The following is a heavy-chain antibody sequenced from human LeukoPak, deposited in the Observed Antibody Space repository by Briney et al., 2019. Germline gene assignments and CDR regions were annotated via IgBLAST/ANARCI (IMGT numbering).Heavy chain of an antibody. D-gene: IGHD1-26*01. CDR2: ISSSSSTI. Sequence: PGGSLRLSCAASGFTFSSYSMNWVRQAPGKGLEWVSYISSSSSTIYYADSVKGRFTISRDNAKNSLYLQMNSLRAEDTALYYCAKDFGELLPLYYFDYWGQGTLVTVSS. CDR1: GFTFSSYS. V-gene: IGHV3-48*01. CDR3: AKDFGELLPLYYFDY. J-gene: IGHJ4*02.